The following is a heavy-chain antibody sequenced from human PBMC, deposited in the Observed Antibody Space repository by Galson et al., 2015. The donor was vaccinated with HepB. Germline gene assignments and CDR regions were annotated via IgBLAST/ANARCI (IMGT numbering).Heavy chain of an antibody. CDR2: ISGSAGNP. CDR3: AKEPDPDFWSGSWESSYFDS. D-gene: IGHD3-3*01. V-gene: IGHV3-23*01. CDR1: GFTFSSYP. J-gene: IGHJ4*02. Sequence: SLRLSCAASGFTFSSYPLSWVRQAPGKGLEWVSAISGSAGNPYYADSVKGRFTISRDISKNTLYLQMNSLRAEDTAVYYCAKEPDPDFWSGSWESSYFDSWGQGTLVTVSS.